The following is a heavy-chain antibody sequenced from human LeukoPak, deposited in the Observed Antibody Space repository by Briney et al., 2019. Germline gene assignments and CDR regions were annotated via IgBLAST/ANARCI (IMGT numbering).Heavy chain of an antibody. D-gene: IGHD6-13*01. Sequence: GESLQISCKGSGYTFTTYWIGWVRQLPGKGLEWMGIIYPGDSDTRYNTSVQGQVSISADKSISTAYLQWSSLKASDTAMYYCARLGSSTWKDAFDIWGQGTMVTVSS. CDR2: IYPGDSDT. J-gene: IGHJ3*02. V-gene: IGHV5-51*01. CDR3: ARLGSSTWKDAFDI. CDR1: GYTFTTYW.